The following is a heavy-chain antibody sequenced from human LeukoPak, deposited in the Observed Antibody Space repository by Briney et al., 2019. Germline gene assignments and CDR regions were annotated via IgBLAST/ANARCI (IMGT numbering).Heavy chain of an antibody. Sequence: ASVKVSCKASGYTFTSYDINWVRQATGQGLKWMGWMNPNSGNTGYAQKFRGRVTMTRNTSISTAYMELSSLRSEDTAVYYCARRTGLHIAVAGLGYWGQGTLVTVSS. V-gene: IGHV1-8*01. D-gene: IGHD6-19*01. CDR3: ARRTGLHIAVAGLGY. J-gene: IGHJ4*02. CDR2: MNPNSGNT. CDR1: GYTFTSYD.